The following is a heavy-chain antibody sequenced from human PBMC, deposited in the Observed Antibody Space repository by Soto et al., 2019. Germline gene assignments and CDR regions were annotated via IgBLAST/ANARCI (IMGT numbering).Heavy chain of an antibody. V-gene: IGHV4-61*01. Sequence: SETLSLTCSVSDGSVSSGNYFWSWIRQPPGKGLEWIGYIHSSGSTNYNPSLKSRVTISADTSRNLFSLKLTSVTAADTAVYYCAILTKPTAVTTAFRGGYGLDVWGQGTTVTVSS. CDR3: AILTKPTAVTTAFRGGYGLDV. CDR1: DGSVSSGNYF. J-gene: IGHJ6*02. D-gene: IGHD4-17*01. CDR2: IHSSGST.